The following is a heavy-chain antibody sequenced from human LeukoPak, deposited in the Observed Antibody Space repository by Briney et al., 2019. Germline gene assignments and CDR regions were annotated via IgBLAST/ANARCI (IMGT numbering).Heavy chain of an antibody. Sequence: GASVKVSCKASGGTFSSYSMNWVRQAPGKGLEWVSYISSSSGTIYYADSVKGRFTISRDNAKNSLYLQMNSRRAEDTAVYYCARDRRVGYSYGDYYYGMDVWGQGTTVTVSS. CDR1: GGTFSSYS. CDR2: ISSSSGTI. J-gene: IGHJ6*02. D-gene: IGHD5-18*01. CDR3: ARDRRVGYSYGDYYYGMDV. V-gene: IGHV3-48*04.